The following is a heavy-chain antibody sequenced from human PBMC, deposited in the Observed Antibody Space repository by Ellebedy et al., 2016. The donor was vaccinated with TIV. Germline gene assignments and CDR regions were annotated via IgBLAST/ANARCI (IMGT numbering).Heavy chain of an antibody. CDR2: ISWNSGEI. CDR3: AKDIMAHLPDSSMDV. CDR1: GFTFDDYA. D-gene: IGHD2-8*01. Sequence: GGSLRLSXAGSGFTFDDYAMHWVRQAPGKGLEWVSAISWNSGEILYADSVKGRFTIPRDNAKNSLYLQMHSLRTEDTAFYYCAKDIMAHLPDSSMDVWGKGTTVTVSS. V-gene: IGHV3-9*01. J-gene: IGHJ6*03.